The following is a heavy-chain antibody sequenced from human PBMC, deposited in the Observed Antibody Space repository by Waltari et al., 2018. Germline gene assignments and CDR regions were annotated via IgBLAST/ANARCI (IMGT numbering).Heavy chain of an antibody. J-gene: IGHJ4*02. CDR3: ARDCSGGSCYPD. V-gene: IGHV4-34*01. D-gene: IGHD2-15*01. CDR1: GGSFSGYY. Sequence: QVQLQQWGAGLLKPSETLSLTCAVYGGSFSGYYWSWIRQPPGKGLEWIGEINHSGSTNYNPSLKSRVTISVDTSKKQFSLKLSSVTAADTAVYYCARDCSGGSCYPDWGQGTLVTVSS. CDR2: INHSGST.